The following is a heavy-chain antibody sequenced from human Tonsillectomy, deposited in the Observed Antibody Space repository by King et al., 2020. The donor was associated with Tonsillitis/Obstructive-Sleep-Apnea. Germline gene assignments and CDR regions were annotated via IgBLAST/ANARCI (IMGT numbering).Heavy chain of an antibody. V-gene: IGHV3-7*04. CDR3: ARDSGISDTNGWYFDL. D-gene: IGHD2-8*01. CDR2: IKQDGRDK. CDR1: GFTFSRSW. Sequence: VQLVESGGGLVQPGGSLRLSCAASGFTFSRSWMSWVRQAPGKGLEWLADIKQDGRDKYYVDSVKGRFTIPRDNAKNSLYLQINSLRAEDTAVYYCARDSGISDTNGWYFDLWGRGTPVTVSS. J-gene: IGHJ2*01.